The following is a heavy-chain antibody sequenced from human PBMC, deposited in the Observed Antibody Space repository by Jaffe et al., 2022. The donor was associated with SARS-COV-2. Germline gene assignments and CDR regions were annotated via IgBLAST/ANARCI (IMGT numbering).Heavy chain of an antibody. CDR3: AKERSSGWFEGCDY. CDR2: ISYDGSNK. D-gene: IGHD6-19*01. Sequence: QVQLVESGGGVVQPGRSLRLSCAASGFTFSSYGMHWVRQAPGKGLEWVAVISYDGSNKYYADSVKGRFTISRDNSKNTLYLQMNSLRAEDTAVYYCAKERSSGWFEGCDYWGQGTLVTVSS. J-gene: IGHJ4*02. CDR1: GFTFSSYG. V-gene: IGHV3-30*18.